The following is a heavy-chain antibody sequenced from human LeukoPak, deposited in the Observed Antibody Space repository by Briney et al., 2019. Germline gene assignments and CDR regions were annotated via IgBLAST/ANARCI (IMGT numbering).Heavy chain of an antibody. Sequence: GGSLRLSCAASGFTFSTYSMNWVRQAPGKGLEWVSSISGSSSYTFYADSVRGRFTISRDNAKNSLYLQMNSLRAEDTAVYYCARGTIGGYSPSHWGQGTLVTVSS. D-gene: IGHD5-12*01. V-gene: IGHV3-21*01. CDR3: ARGTIGGYSPSH. CDR1: GFTFSTYS. J-gene: IGHJ4*02. CDR2: ISGSSSYT.